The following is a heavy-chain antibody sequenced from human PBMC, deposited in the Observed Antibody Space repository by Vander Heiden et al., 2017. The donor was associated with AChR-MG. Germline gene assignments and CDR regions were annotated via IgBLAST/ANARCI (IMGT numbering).Heavy chain of an antibody. CDR1: GFTFSGSA. D-gene: IGHD3-3*01. J-gene: IGHJ6*02. Sequence: EVQLVESGGGLVQPGGSLKLSCAASGFTFSGSAMHWVRQASGKGLEWVGRIRSKANSYATAYAASVKGRFTISRDDSKNTAYLQMNSLKTEDTAVYYCTRPPRDFWSGYPSYGMDVWGQGTTVTVSS. CDR2: IRSKANSYAT. V-gene: IGHV3-73*02. CDR3: TRPPRDFWSGYPSYGMDV.